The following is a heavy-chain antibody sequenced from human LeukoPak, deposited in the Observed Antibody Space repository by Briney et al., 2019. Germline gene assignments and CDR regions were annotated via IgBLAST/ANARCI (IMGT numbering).Heavy chain of an antibody. J-gene: IGHJ4*02. CDR1: GFSISNYG. D-gene: IGHD6-13*01. Sequence: GGSLRLSCAGSGFSISNYGMNWVRQAPGKGLEWLSYIRSDSSTKYYADSVEGRFTISRDNAQNSLYLQMNSLRDEDSGVYYCTSLVGLSSRTWGGFDYWGRGTLVTVSS. CDR2: IRSDSSTK. CDR3: TSLVGLSSRTWGGFDY. V-gene: IGHV3-48*02.